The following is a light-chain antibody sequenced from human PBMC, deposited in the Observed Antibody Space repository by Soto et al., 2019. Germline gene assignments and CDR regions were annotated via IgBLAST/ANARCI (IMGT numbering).Light chain of an antibody. CDR2: GAS. Sequence: EIVLTQSPGTLSLSPGERATLSCRASQSVSSSYLAWYRQKPGQAPRLLIYGASSRATGIPDRFSGSGSGTDFTLTISRLEPEDFAVYYCQQYGSSPPMTFGQGTKVEI. CDR3: QQYGSSPPMT. CDR1: QSVSSSY. J-gene: IGKJ1*01. V-gene: IGKV3-20*01.